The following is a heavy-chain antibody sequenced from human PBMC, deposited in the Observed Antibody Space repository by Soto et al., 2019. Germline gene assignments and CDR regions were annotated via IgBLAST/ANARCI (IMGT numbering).Heavy chain of an antibody. CDR2: IVVGSGNT. CDR3: AASNTMVRGSFDY. CDR1: GFTFTSSA. D-gene: IGHD3-10*01. Sequence: VKVSCKASGFTFTSSAVQWVRQARGQRLEWIGWIVVGSGNTNYAQKFQERVTITRDMSTSTAYMELSSLRSEDTAVYYCAASNTMVRGSFDYWGQGTLVTVSS. J-gene: IGHJ4*02. V-gene: IGHV1-58*01.